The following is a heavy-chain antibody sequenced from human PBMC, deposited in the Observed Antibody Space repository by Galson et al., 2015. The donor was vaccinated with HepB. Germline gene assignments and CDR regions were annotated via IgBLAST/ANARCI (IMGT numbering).Heavy chain of an antibody. Sequence: SVKVSCKASGYTFSNYDITWVRQATGQGLEWMGWMNPYSGNTRYAQVFRGRVTMTGDTSISTAYLELSSLTSDDTAIYFCARAWSNPLISDSWGPGTPVTVSS. CDR3: ARAWSNPLISDS. D-gene: IGHD1/OR15-1a*01. CDR2: MNPYSGNT. CDR1: GYTFSNYD. V-gene: IGHV1-8*01. J-gene: IGHJ5*01.